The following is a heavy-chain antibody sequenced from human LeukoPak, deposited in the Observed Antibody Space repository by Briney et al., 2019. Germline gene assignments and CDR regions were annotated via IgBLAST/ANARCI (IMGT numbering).Heavy chain of an antibody. CDR1: GGTFSSYA. D-gene: IGHD6-13*01. V-gene: IGHV1-69*13. J-gene: IGHJ4*02. CDR2: IIPIFGTA. CDR3: ATAPRYSSSWQYYFDY. Sequence: SVKVSCKASGGTFSSYAISWVRQAPGQGLEWMGGIIPIFGTANYAQKFQGRVTITADESTSTAYMELSSLRSEDTAAYYCATAPRYSSSWQYYFDYWGQGTLVTVSS.